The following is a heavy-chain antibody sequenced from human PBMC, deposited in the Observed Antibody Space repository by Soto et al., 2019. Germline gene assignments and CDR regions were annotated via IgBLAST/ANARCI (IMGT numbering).Heavy chain of an antibody. Sequence: GGSLRLSSADSGFSFSTYSMSWVRQTPGKGLEWVSAITATGDRTYYADSVTGRFTISRDNSKKTHYLQMTSLRAEDTAIYYCATMNGYFEYWGQGTPVTVSS. D-gene: IGHD3-22*01. J-gene: IGHJ4*02. V-gene: IGHV3-23*01. CDR1: GFSFSTYS. CDR2: ITATGDRT. CDR3: ATMNGYFEY.